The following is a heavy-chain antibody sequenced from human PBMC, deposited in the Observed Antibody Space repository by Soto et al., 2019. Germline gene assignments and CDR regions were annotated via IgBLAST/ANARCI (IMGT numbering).Heavy chain of an antibody. J-gene: IGHJ4*02. Sequence: QVPLVQSGAEVKKPGASVKVSCKASGYTFTSYAMHWVRQAPGQRLEWMGWINAGNGNTKYSQKFQGRVTITRDTSASTAYMELSSLRSEDTAVYYCAREGIFCSGGSCYSDWGQGTLVTVSS. CDR3: AREGIFCSGGSCYSD. V-gene: IGHV1-3*01. CDR2: INAGNGNT. CDR1: GYTFTSYA. D-gene: IGHD2-15*01.